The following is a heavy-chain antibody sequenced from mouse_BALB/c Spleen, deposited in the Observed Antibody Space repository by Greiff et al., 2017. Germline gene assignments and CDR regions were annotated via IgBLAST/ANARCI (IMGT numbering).Heavy chain of an antibody. CDR1: GFNIKDTY. CDR2: IDPANGNT. CDR3: ARQSYWYFDV. J-gene: IGHJ1*01. Sequence: EVKLQESGAELVKPGASVKLSCTASGFNIKDTYMHWVKQRPEQGLEWIGRIDPANGNTKYDPKFQGKATITADTSSNTAYLQLSSLTSEDTAVYYCARQSYWYFDVWGAGTTVTVSS. V-gene: IGHV14-3*02.